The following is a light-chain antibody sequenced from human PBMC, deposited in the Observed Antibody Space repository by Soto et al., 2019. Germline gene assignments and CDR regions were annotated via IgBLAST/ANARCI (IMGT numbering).Light chain of an antibody. V-gene: IGKV3-20*01. CDR1: QSVYSSY. CDR2: DAS. J-gene: IGKJ5*01. CDR3: QQYGSSPRIT. Sequence: EIVLTQSPGTLSLSPGERATLSCRALQSVYSSYLAWYQQKPGQAPRLLIYDASNRATGIPARFSGSGSGTDFTLTISSLEPEDFAVYYCQQYGSSPRITFGQGTRLEIK.